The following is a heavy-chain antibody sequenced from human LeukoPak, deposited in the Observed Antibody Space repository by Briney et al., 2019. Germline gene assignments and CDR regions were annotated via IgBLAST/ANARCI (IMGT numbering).Heavy chain of an antibody. D-gene: IGHD5-12*01. J-gene: IGHJ4*02. V-gene: IGHV3-30*02. Sequence: GGSLRLSCVASGFTFSSYNMHWVRQAPGKGLEWMTFVPYDGSNDYYADSVKGRFTISRDNSKNTLYLQMNSLRPEDTAVYYCAKAGGYSGLYYFDSWGQGTLVTVSS. CDR2: VPYDGSND. CDR1: GFTFSSYN. CDR3: AKAGGYSGLYYFDS.